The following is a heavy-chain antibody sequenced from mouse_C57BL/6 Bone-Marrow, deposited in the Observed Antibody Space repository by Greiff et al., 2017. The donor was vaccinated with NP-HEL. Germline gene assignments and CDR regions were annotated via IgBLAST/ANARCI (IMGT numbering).Heavy chain of an antibody. V-gene: IGHV5-12*01. Sequence: DVMLVESGGGLVQPGGSLKLSCAASGFTFSDYYMYWVRQTPEKRLEWVAYISNGGGSTYYPDTVKGRFTISRDNAKNTLYLQMSRLKSEDTAMYYCAITAWFAYWGQGTLVTVSA. CDR1: GFTFSDYY. CDR3: AITAWFAY. D-gene: IGHD4-1*01. CDR2: ISNGGGST. J-gene: IGHJ3*01.